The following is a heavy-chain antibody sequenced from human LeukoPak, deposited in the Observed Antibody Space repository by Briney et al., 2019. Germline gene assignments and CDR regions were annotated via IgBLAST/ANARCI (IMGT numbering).Heavy chain of an antibody. J-gene: IGHJ6*04. V-gene: IGHV3-23*01. CDR2: ISGSGGST. D-gene: IGHD2-2*01. Sequence: GGSLRLSCAASGFTFSSYAMSWVRQAPGKGLEWVLAISGSGGSTYYADSVKGRFTISRDNSKNTLYLQMNSLRAEDTAVYYCAKGVCSSTSCFYYYYYGMDVWGKGTTVTVSS. CDR1: GFTFSSYA. CDR3: AKGVCSSTSCFYYYYYGMDV.